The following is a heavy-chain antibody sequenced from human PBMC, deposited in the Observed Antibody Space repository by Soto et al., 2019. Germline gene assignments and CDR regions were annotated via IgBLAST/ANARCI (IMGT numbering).Heavy chain of an antibody. CDR3: AKNGQPPYYYYGLDV. Sequence: ASVKVSCKSSGYTFTRYGISWVRQAPGQGLEWMGWISGYNGDANYAQRFQGRVSMTIDTSTTTAYMELRTLTSDDTAVYYCAKNGQPPYYYYGLDVWGQGTTVTVSS. J-gene: IGHJ6*02. CDR1: GYTFTRYG. CDR2: ISGYNGDA. D-gene: IGHD2-8*01. V-gene: IGHV1-18*01.